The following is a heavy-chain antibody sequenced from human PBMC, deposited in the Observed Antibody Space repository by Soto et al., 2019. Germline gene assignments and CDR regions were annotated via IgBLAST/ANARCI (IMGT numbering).Heavy chain of an antibody. CDR1: GGSISSSGYY. Sequence: SETLSLTCTVFGGSISSSGYYWGWIRQAPGKGLEWIGSIYYTGSTYYNPSLKSRATISEDTSKSQFSLNLSSATAAATAQYYCARHTTFGSGAYFDYWGQGTLVTVSS. CDR2: IYYTGST. V-gene: IGHV4-39*01. CDR3: ARHTTFGSGAYFDY. D-gene: IGHD3-10*01. J-gene: IGHJ4*02.